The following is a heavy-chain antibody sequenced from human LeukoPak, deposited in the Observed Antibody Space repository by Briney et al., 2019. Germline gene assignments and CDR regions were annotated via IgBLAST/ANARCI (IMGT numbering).Heavy chain of an antibody. CDR3: ARLNGGTLGY. D-gene: IGHD3-16*01. CDR1: GGSISSSSYY. Sequence: SETLSLTCTVSGGSISSSSYYWGWIRQPPGKGLEWIGSIYYSGSTYYNPSLKSRVTISVDTSKNQFSLKLTSVTAADTAVYYCARLNGGTLGYWGQGTLVAVSS. CDR2: IYYSGST. V-gene: IGHV4-39*07. J-gene: IGHJ4*02.